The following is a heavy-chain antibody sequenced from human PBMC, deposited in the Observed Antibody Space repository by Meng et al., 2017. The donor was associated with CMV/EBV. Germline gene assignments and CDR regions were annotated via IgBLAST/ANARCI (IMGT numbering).Heavy chain of an antibody. D-gene: IGHD3-10*01. CDR3: ARDRGYYGSGSYQFDP. CDR1: GYTFTGYY. V-gene: IGHV1-2*02. J-gene: IGHJ5*02. CDR2: INPASGDT. Sequence: GYTFTGYYIHWARQAPGQGLEWMGWINPASGDTILAQKFQGRVTMTRDTSISTAYMELSRLRSDDTAVYYCARDRGYYGSGSYQFDPWGQGTLVTVSS.